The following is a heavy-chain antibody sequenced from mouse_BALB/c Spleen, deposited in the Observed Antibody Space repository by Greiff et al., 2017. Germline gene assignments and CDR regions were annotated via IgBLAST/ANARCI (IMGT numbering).Heavy chain of an antibody. Sequence: EVQVVESGGGLVKPGGSLKLSCAASGFTFSSYAMSWVRQSPEKRLEWVAEISSGGSYTYYPDTVTGRFTISRDNAKNTLYLEMSSLRSEDTAMYYCARDDYGSRGFAYWGQGTLVTVSA. V-gene: IGHV5-9-4*01. CDR2: ISSGGSYT. CDR3: ARDDYGSRGFAY. CDR1: GFTFSSYA. J-gene: IGHJ3*01. D-gene: IGHD1-1*01.